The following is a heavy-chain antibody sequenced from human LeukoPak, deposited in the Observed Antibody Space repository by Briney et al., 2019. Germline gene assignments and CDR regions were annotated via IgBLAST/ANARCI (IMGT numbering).Heavy chain of an antibody. CDR3: ARDTTLEWHIKSWFDP. Sequence: ASVKVSCKASGYTFTGYYMHWVRQAPGQGLEWMGWINPNSDGTNYAQKFQGRVTMTRDTSISTAYMELSRLRSDDTAVYYCARDTTLEWHIKSWFDPWGQGTLVTVSS. V-gene: IGHV1-2*02. CDR2: INPNSDGT. CDR1: GYTFTGYY. D-gene: IGHD3-3*01. J-gene: IGHJ5*02.